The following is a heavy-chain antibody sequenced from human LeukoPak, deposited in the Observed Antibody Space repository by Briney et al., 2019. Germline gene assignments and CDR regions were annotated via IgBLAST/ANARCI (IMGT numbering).Heavy chain of an antibody. D-gene: IGHD3-16*02. CDR2: ISGSGGNT. J-gene: IGHJ4*02. CDR3: AKDTNYDYIWGSYRDY. CDR1: GFTFSSYG. V-gene: IGHV3-23*01. Sequence: GGSLRLSCAASGFTFSSYGMSWVRQAPGKGLEWVSGISGSGGNTYYADSVKGRFTTSRDNSKNTLYLQMNSLRAEDTAVYYCAKDTNYDYIWGSYRDYWGQGTLVTVSS.